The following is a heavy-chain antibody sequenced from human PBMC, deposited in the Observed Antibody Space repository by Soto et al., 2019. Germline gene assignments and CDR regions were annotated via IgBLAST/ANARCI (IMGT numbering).Heavy chain of an antibody. Sequence: SVKVSWKASGGTFDNFIMNWVRQTPGQGLEWTGGIVPMLGTPTYAEKFKGRVTISATGSTSTMYMEVTSLRSEDTAIYYCARNGTYSSSLSQYSGMDVWGQGTTVTVSS. CDR2: IVPMLGTP. V-gene: IGHV1-69*13. CDR1: GGTFDNFI. CDR3: ARNGTYSSSLSQYSGMDV. D-gene: IGHD1-26*01. J-gene: IGHJ6*02.